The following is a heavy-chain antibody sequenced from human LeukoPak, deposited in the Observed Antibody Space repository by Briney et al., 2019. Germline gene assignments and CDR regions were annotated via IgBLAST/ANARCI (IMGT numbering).Heavy chain of an antibody. D-gene: IGHD6-19*01. V-gene: IGHV3-13*01. Sequence: PGGSLRLSCAASGFTFSSYEMHWVRQGTGKGLEWVSAIGDAGDTYYAGSVKGRFTISRENAKNSLYLQMNSLRAGDTAVYYCAREGEAGTGAYDIWGQGTMVTVSS. CDR2: IGDAGDT. CDR3: AREGEAGTGAYDI. CDR1: GFTFSSYE. J-gene: IGHJ3*02.